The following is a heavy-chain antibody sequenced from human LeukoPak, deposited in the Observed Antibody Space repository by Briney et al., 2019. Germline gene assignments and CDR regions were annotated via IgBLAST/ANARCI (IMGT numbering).Heavy chain of an antibody. CDR3: TRDGRGHNTYYLDS. D-gene: IGHD1-14*01. J-gene: IGHJ4*02. CDR1: GFTFGDNG. CDR2: IRTKTYGETR. V-gene: IGHV3-49*01. Sequence: GGSLRLSCTVSGFTFGDNGLSWFRQAPGKGLEWVGFIRTKTYGETRDYAASVKGRFTISKDGSETIAYLQMNSLKTEDTAVYYCTRDGRGHNTYYLDSWGQGVLVTVSS.